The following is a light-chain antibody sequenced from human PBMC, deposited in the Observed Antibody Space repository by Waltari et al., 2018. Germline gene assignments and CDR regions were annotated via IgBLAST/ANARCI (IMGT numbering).Light chain of an antibody. Sequence: DIQMTQSPSSLSASVGDRVTITCRASQFVGNSLAWFQQKPGKAPKSLIYDPARLQTGVPSKFSPSGSGTDFTLTITSLQSEDFATYYCQQYESYPYTFGQGTKLEIK. CDR1: QFVGNS. V-gene: IGKV1-16*02. CDR3: QQYESYPYT. CDR2: DPA. J-gene: IGKJ2*01.